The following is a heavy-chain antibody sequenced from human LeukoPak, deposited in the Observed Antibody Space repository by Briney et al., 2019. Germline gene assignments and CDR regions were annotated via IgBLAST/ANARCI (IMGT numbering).Heavy chain of an antibody. Sequence: ASVKVSCKASGYTFTSYDISWVRQAPGQGLEWMGGIMPLFGTAKNAQKFQGRVTITADKSTSTAYMELSSLRSEDTAVYYCASGRTDIVVVPATLRNYYFDYWGQGTLVTVSS. CDR3: ASGRTDIVVVPATLRNYYFDY. J-gene: IGHJ4*02. D-gene: IGHD2-2*01. CDR1: GYTFTSYD. CDR2: IMPLFGTA. V-gene: IGHV1-69*06.